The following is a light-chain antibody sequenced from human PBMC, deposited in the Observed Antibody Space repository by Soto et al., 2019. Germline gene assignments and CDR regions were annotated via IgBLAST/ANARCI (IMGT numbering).Light chain of an antibody. CDR1: QSGSNN. CDR3: QQYNKWPRT. V-gene: IGKV3-15*01. CDR2: HAS. J-gene: IGKJ4*01. Sequence: EIVMTQSPATLSVSPGERATIACRASQSGSNNLAWYQQKPGQAPRLLIYHASTRATGIPARFSGSRSGTEFTLTISSLQSEDFAVYYCQQYNKWPRTFGGGTKGEIK.